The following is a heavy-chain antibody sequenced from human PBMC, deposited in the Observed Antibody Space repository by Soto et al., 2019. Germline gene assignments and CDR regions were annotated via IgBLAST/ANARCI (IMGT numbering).Heavy chain of an antibody. CDR1: GGSISNAAYS. CDR2: IYPSGMP. D-gene: IGHD5-18*01. V-gene: IGHV4-30-2*01. J-gene: IGHJ4*02. CDR3: ARERGGYGLFDS. Sequence: SETLSLTCTVSGGSISNAAYSWSWIRQPPGKGLEWIGYIYPSGMPFYNPSLRSRVTISIDRSNDQFSLNLRSVTAADTAVYYCARERGGYGLFDSWGQGTLVTVSS.